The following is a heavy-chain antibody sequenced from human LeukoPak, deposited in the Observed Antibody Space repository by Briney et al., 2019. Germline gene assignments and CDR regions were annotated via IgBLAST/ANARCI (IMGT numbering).Heavy chain of an antibody. CDR1: GFTFSSYA. J-gene: IGHJ4*02. D-gene: IGHD6-6*01. V-gene: IGHV3-30-3*01. Sequence: GRSLRLSCAASGFTFSSYAMHWVRQAPGKGLEWVAVISYDGSNKYYADSVKGRFTISRDNSKNTLYLQMNSLRAEDTAVYYCARDISSSSSWGTVDYWGQGTLVTVSS. CDR3: ARDISSSSSWGTVDY. CDR2: ISYDGSNK.